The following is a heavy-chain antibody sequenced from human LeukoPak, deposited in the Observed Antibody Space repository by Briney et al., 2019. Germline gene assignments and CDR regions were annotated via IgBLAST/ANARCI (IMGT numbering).Heavy chain of an antibody. CDR1: GGSISSYY. Sequence: PSETLSLTCTVSGGSISSYYWSWIRQPPGKGLEWIGYIYYSGSTNYNPSLKSRVTISVDKSKNQFSLKLSSVTAADTAVYYCARVPYGSGSYYNVWGQGTLVTVSS. D-gene: IGHD3-10*01. V-gene: IGHV4-59*12. CDR3: ARVPYGSGSYYNV. CDR2: IYYSGST. J-gene: IGHJ4*02.